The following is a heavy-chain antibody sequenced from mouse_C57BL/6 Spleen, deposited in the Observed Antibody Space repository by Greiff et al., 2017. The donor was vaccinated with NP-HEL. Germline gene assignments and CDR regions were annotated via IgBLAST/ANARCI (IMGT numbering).Heavy chain of an antibody. CDR2: IDPSDSYT. Sequence: QVQLQQSGAELVKPGASVKLSCKASGYTFTSYWMQWVKQRPGQGLEWIGEIDPSDSYTNYNQKFKGKATLTVDTSSSTAYMQLSSLTSEDSAVYYCARKDITTPLDYWGQGTTLTVSS. J-gene: IGHJ2*01. CDR3: ARKDITTPLDY. V-gene: IGHV1-50*01. CDR1: GYTFTSYW. D-gene: IGHD1-1*01.